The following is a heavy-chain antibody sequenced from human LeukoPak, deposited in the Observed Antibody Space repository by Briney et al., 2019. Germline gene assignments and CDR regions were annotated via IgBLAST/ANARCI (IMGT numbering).Heavy chain of an antibody. CDR1: GFTISNHY. V-gene: IGHV3-66*01. CDR3: ATPLTV. J-gene: IGHJ4*02. D-gene: IGHD3-16*02. Sequence: GGSLRLSCTASGFTISNHYMSWVRQAPGKGLEWVSVIYSGGSTYYAGSVKGRFIISRDNSKNTLYLQMNSLRAKDTAVYYCATPLTVWGQGTLVTVSS. CDR2: IYSGGST.